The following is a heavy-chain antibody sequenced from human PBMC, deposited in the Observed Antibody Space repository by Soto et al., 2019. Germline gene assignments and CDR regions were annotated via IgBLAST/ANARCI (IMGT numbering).Heavy chain of an antibody. D-gene: IGHD6-19*01. CDR2: IRGGGIPT. Sequence: EVQLLESGGGLVQPGGSLRLSCAAYGFTFINHAMNWVRQAPGKGLEWVSSIRGGGIPTYYADSVKGRFTISRDNSKNPLYLQMNSLREDATAVYYCAKGQWLEGVVFDPWGQGTLVTVSS. V-gene: IGHV3-23*01. CDR3: AKGQWLEGVVFDP. J-gene: IGHJ5*02. CDR1: GFTFINHA.